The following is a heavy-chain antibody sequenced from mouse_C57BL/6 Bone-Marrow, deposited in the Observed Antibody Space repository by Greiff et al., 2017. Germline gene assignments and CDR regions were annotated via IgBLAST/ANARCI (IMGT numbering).Heavy chain of an antibody. V-gene: IGHV1-55*01. J-gene: IGHJ2*01. CDR1: GYTFTSYW. D-gene: IGHD4-1*01. CDR3: ARSGPLGRSFDY. CDR2: IYPTSGRT. Sequence: VQLQQSGAELVKPGASVKMSCKASGYTFTSYWITWVKQRPGQGLEWIGDIYPTSGRTNYNEKCKSKAILTVDTSTNTAYMQLSSRTSEDSAVFYCARSGPLGRSFDYWGQGTTLTVSS.